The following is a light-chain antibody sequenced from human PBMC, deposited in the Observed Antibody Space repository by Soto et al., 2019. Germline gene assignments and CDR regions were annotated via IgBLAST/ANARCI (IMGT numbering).Light chain of an antibody. Sequence: EIVMTQSPATLSVSPGERTTLSCRASQSVSSNLAWYQQQHGQAPRLLIYGASTRATGIPARFSGSGSGPEFTLTISSLQSEDFAVYYCQQYNNWFISFGQGTRLEIK. J-gene: IGKJ5*01. CDR1: QSVSSN. V-gene: IGKV3-15*01. CDR3: QQYNNWFIS. CDR2: GAS.